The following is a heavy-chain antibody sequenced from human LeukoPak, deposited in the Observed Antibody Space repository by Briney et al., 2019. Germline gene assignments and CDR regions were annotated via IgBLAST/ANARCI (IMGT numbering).Heavy chain of an antibody. Sequence: ASVKVSCKASGYTFTGYYMHWVRQALGQGLEWMGWINPNSGGTNYAQKFQGRVTMTRDTSISTAYMELSRLRSDDTAVYYCARAVVYDTIFGRAKYYFDYWGQGTLVTVSS. J-gene: IGHJ4*02. CDR2: INPNSGGT. CDR3: ARAVVYDTIFGRAKYYFDY. D-gene: IGHD3-3*01. CDR1: GYTFTGYY. V-gene: IGHV1-2*02.